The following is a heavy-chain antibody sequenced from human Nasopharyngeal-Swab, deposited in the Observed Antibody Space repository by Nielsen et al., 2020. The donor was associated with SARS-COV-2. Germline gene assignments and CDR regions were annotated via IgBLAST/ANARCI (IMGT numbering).Heavy chain of an antibody. V-gene: IGHV1-58*01. D-gene: IGHD3-22*01. CDR2: IVVGSGNT. CDR3: AASLPYDSSGYYS. Sequence: WVRQAPGQRPEWIGWIVVGSGNTNYAQKFQERVTITRDMSTSTAYMELSSPRSEGTAVYYCAASLPYDSSGYYSWGQGTLVTVSS. J-gene: IGHJ4*02.